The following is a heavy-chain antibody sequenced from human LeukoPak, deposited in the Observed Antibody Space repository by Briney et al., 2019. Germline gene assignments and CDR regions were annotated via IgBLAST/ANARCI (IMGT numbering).Heavy chain of an antibody. CDR2: ISGSGGST. J-gene: IGHJ4*02. CDR1: GFTFGSYG. D-gene: IGHD2-21*02. CDR3: AKGKDIRYCGGDCYFFDY. V-gene: IGHV3-23*01. Sequence: GGSLRLSCAASGFTFGSYGMSWVRQAPGKGLEWVSAISGSGGSTYYADSVKGRFTISRDNSKNTLYLQMNSLRAEDTAVYYCAKGKDIRYCGGDCYFFDYWGQGTLVTVSS.